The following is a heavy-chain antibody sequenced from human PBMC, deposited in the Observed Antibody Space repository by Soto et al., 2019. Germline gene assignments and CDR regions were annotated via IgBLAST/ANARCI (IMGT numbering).Heavy chain of an antibody. V-gene: IGHV4-30-2*01. CDR3: ARVPGP. Sequence: SETLSLTCAVFGGSFSGYYWSWIRQPPGKGLEWIGYIYHSGSTYYNPSLKSRVTISVDRSKNQFSLKLSSVTAADTAMYYCARVPGPWGQGTLVTVSS. CDR1: GGSFSGYY. CDR2: IYHSGST. J-gene: IGHJ5*02.